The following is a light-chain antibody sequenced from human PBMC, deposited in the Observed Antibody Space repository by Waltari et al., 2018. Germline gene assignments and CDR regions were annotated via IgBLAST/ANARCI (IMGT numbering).Light chain of an antibody. V-gene: IGKV3-20*01. CDR2: GAS. CDR1: ESVPSGY. Sequence: IVLTQSPGTLSLSPGDRATLSCRASESVPSGYLAWYQQKPGQAPRLLIFGASSGATGVPDRFSGSESGTDFTLTINSLQAEDVAVYYCQQYYSTIFTFGPGTKVDLK. J-gene: IGKJ3*01. CDR3: QQYYSTIFT.